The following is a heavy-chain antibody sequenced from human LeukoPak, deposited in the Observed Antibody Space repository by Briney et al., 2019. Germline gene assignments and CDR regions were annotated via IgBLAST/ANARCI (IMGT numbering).Heavy chain of an antibody. Sequence: PGGSLRLSCAASGFTFSSYEMNWVRQAPGKGLEWVSYISSSGSTIYYADSVKGRFTISRDNAKNSLYLQMNSLRAEDTAVYYCARIYGDYIRGRYFDLWGRGTLVTVSS. CDR1: GFTFSSYE. D-gene: IGHD4-17*01. J-gene: IGHJ2*01. V-gene: IGHV3-48*03. CDR2: ISSSGSTI. CDR3: ARIYGDYIRGRYFDL.